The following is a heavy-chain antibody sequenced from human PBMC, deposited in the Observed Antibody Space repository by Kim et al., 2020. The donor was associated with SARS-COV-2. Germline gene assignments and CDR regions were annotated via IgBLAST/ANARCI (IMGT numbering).Heavy chain of an antibody. CDR3: ARSTVSDDAFDI. Sequence: YNPSLTSRVTISVDTSKNQFSLKLSCVTAADTAVYYCARSTVSDDAFDIWGQGTMVTVSS. J-gene: IGHJ3*02. V-gene: IGHV4-59*01.